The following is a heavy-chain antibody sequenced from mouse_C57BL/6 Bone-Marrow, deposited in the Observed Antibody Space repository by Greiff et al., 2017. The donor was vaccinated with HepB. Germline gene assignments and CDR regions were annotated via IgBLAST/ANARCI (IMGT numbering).Heavy chain of an antibody. Sequence: EVMLVESGGGLVQPGGSMKLSCVASGFTFSNYWMNWVRQSPEKGLEWVAQIRLKSDNYATHYAESVKGRFTISRDDSKSSVYLQMNNLRAEDTGIYYCTGETVVATPDGAHYAMDYWGQGTSVTVSS. V-gene: IGHV6-3*01. D-gene: IGHD1-1*01. J-gene: IGHJ4*01. CDR2: IRLKSDNYAT. CDR3: TGETVVATPDGAHYAMDY. CDR1: GFTFSNYW.